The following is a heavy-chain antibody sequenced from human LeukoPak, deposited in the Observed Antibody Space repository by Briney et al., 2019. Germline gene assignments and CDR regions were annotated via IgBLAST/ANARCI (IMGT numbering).Heavy chain of an antibody. CDR3: ERDGGLLLRFGGNYYFDY. CDR1: GYTFTSYG. J-gene: IGHJ4*02. V-gene: IGHV1-18*01. Sequence: ASVKASCKASGYTFTSYGISWVRQAPGQGLEWMGWISAYNGNTNYAQKLQGRVTMTTDTSTSTAYMELRSLRSDDTAVYYCERDGGLLLRFGGNYYFDYWGQGTLVTVSS. D-gene: IGHD3-10*01. CDR2: ISAYNGNT.